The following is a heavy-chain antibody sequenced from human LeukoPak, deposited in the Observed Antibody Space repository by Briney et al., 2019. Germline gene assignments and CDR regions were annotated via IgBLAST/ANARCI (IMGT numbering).Heavy chain of an antibody. Sequence: PSETLSLTCAVYGGSFSGYYWSWIRQPPGKGLEWIGEINHSGSTNYNPSLKSRVTISVDTSKNQFSLKLSSVTAADTAVYYCARVDLVVTNTFDIWGQGTMVTVSS. CDR3: ARVDLVVTNTFDI. CDR1: GGSFSGYY. D-gene: IGHD4-23*01. CDR2: INHSGST. J-gene: IGHJ3*02. V-gene: IGHV4-34*01.